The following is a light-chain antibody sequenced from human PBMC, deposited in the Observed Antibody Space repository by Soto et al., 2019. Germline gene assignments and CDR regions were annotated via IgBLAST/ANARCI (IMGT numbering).Light chain of an antibody. CDR3: QQYSVYWT. CDR2: DAS. Sequence: DIQMTQSPSSLSASVGDRVTIIPRASQSVSTRLAWYQQKPGKAPKVLIYDASSWAGGVPSRFTGSGSGTEFTLTINSLQPDDFATYYCQQYSVYWTFGQGTKVDIK. J-gene: IGKJ1*01. CDR1: QSVSTR. V-gene: IGKV1-5*02.